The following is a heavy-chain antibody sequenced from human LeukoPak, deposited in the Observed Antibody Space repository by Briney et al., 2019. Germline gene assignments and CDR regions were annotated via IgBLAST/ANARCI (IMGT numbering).Heavy chain of an antibody. CDR1: GGSISSYY. V-gene: IGHV4-59*01. CDR2: IYYSGST. Sequence: SETLSLTCTVSGGSISSYYWSWIRQPPGKGLEWIGYIYYSGSTNYNPSLKSRVTISVDTSKNQFSLKLSSVTAADTAVYYCAGSIVRATSDYWGQGTLVTVSS. CDR3: AGSIVRATSDY. J-gene: IGHJ4*02. D-gene: IGHD1-26*01.